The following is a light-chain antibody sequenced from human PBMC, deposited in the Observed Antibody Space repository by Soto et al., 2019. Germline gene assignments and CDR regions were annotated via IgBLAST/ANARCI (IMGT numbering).Light chain of an antibody. CDR3: SSYAGSNNFV. J-gene: IGLJ1*01. V-gene: IGLV2-8*01. Sequence: TQSPSFLSASVGERVTITCRASQGIAGYLAWYQQHPGKAPKLMISEVSRRPSGVPERFSGSKSGNTASLTVSGLQADDEAHYYCSSYAGSNNFVFGTGTKVTVL. CDR1: SQGIAGY. CDR2: EVS.